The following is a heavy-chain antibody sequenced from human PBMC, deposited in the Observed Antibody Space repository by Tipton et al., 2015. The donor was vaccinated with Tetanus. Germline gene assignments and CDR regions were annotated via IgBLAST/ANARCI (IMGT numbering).Heavy chain of an antibody. J-gene: IGHJ6*02. Sequence: QMQLVQSGAEVKKPGASVKVSCKASGYTFTGYYIYWVRQAPGQELEWMGWIDPNSGGTNYAQKFQGRVPMTRDTSISTAYMELSSLRSDDTAVYYCARDRGDYIYYGMDVWGPGTTVTVS. CDR3: ARDRGDYIYYGMDV. CDR1: GYTFTGYY. CDR2: IDPNSGGT. D-gene: IGHD3-22*01. V-gene: IGHV1-2*02.